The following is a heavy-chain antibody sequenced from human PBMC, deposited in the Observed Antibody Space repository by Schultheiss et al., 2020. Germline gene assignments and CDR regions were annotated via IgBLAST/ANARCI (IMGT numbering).Heavy chain of an antibody. V-gene: IGHV2-5*02. CDR2: IFWDGEQ. J-gene: IGHJ3*02. Sequence: SGPTLVKPTQTLTLTCTFSGFSLNTRGVGVGWLRQPPGKPLEWLALIFWDGEQRYSPSLKSRLSIIPDTSKNQVVLKLANVDPMDTATYYCAHRGLQFSGFFLYDVFDMWGQGTVVTVS. CDR1: GFSLNTRGVG. D-gene: IGHD3-3*01. CDR3: AHRGLQFSGFFLYDVFDM.